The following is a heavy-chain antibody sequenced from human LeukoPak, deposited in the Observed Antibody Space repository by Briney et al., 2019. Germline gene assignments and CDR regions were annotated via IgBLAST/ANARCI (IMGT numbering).Heavy chain of an antibody. V-gene: IGHV3-74*01. CDR1: GVTFSGDW. Sequence: GGSLRLSCAASGVTFSGDWMRWVRQAPGKGLVWVSRINDDGSSKGYADSVKGRFTISRDNAKNTLYLQMNSLRAEDTAVYYCARVPGYSGYFYGMDVWGQGTTVTVSS. J-gene: IGHJ6*02. CDR2: INDDGSSK. CDR3: ARVPGYSGYFYGMDV. D-gene: IGHD5-12*01.